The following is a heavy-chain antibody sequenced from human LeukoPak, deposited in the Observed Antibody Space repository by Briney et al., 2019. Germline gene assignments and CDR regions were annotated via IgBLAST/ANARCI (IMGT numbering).Heavy chain of an antibody. CDR2: ISYDGSNK. Sequence: GRSLRLSCAASGFTFSSYAMHWVRQAPGKGLEWVAVISYDGSNKYYADSVKGRFTISRDNSKNTLYLQMNSLRAEDTAVYYCAKDQDAIAVAGTLSDYWGQGTLVTVSS. J-gene: IGHJ4*02. CDR3: AKDQDAIAVAGTLSDY. CDR1: GFTFSSYA. V-gene: IGHV3-30*04. D-gene: IGHD6-19*01.